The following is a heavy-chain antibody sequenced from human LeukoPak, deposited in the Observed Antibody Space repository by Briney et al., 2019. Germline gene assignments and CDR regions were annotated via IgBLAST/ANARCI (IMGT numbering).Heavy chain of an antibody. Sequence: GASVKVSCKASGYTFTSYDINWVRQATGQGLEWMGWVNPNSGNTGYAQKFQGRVNMTRNTSISTAYMELSSLRSEDTAVYYCARDTPLIAARPLDYWGQGTLVTVSS. J-gene: IGHJ4*02. V-gene: IGHV1-8*01. CDR2: VNPNSGNT. CDR1: GYTFTSYD. CDR3: ARDTPLIAARPLDY. D-gene: IGHD6-6*01.